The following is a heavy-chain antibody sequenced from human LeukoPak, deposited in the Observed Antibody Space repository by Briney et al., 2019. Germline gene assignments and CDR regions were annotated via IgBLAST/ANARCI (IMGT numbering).Heavy chain of an antibody. CDR3: ARGFGCATNEALDI. CDR1: GDSIEDYY. J-gene: IGHJ3*02. D-gene: IGHD3-10*01. CDR2: IYSDGAS. V-gene: IGHV4-4*07. Sequence: SETLSLTCSVSGDSIEDYYWSWIRQPAGKGPEWIGRIYSDGASDYYPSFRSRVTMSVNTSNKQFSLKLRSLTAADTAVYYCARGFGCATNEALDIWGQGTVVIVSS.